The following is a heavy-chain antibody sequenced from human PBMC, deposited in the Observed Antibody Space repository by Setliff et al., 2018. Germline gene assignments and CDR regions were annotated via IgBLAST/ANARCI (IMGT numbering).Heavy chain of an antibody. J-gene: IGHJ3*02. CDR2: IYWDDDK. Sequence: SGPTLVNPTQTLTLTCTFSGFSLTTTGVAVGWIRQPPGKALEWLALIYWDDDKRYSPSLKSRLTIVKDTSKNQVVLTMTNMDPVDTATYYCAHRPKMGSDGFYSACDMWGQGTMVTVSS. V-gene: IGHV2-5*02. CDR1: GFSLTTTGVA. CDR3: AHRPKMGSDGFYSACDM. D-gene: IGHD2-15*01.